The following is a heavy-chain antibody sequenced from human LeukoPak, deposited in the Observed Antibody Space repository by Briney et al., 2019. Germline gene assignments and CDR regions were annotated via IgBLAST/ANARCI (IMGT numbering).Heavy chain of an antibody. CDR2: ISGSDGST. Sequence: GGSLRLSCAASGFTFSSYGMTWVRQTPGKGPQWVSSISGSDGSTYYADSVKGRFTISRDNSKNTLYLQMNSLRAEDTAVYYCAVLSTTWSGNWGQGTLVTVSS. V-gene: IGHV3-23*01. J-gene: IGHJ4*02. D-gene: IGHD6-13*01. CDR1: GFTFSSYG. CDR3: AVLSTTWSGN.